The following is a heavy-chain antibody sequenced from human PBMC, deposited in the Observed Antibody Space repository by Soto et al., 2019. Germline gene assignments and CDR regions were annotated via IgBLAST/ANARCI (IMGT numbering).Heavy chain of an antibody. Sequence: EVQLVESGGGLVQPGGSLRLSCAASGFTLSNYWMHWARQAPGKGLVWDSRISSDGSSTNYADSVKGRFTISRDNAKNTLHLQMNSLRAEDTAVYYCARVPYCSSSSCYSYFDSWGQGTRVTVSS. D-gene: IGHD2-2*01. CDR1: GFTLSNYW. V-gene: IGHV3-74*01. CDR2: ISSDGSST. CDR3: ARVPYCSSSSCYSYFDS. J-gene: IGHJ4*02.